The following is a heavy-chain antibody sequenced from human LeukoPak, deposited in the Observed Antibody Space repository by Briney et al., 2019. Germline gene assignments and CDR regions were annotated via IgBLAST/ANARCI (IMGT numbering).Heavy chain of an antibody. V-gene: IGHV3-7*01. CDR2: IKQDGSEK. J-gene: IGHJ6*03. Sequence: GSLRLSCAAFGFTFSSYGMSWVRQAPGKGLEWVANIKQDGSEKYYVDSVKGRFTISRDNAKNSLYLQMNSLRAEDTAVYYCARTSRYSSSWYHYYYYMDVWGKGPRSPSP. D-gene: IGHD6-13*01. CDR3: ARTSRYSSSWYHYYYYMDV. CDR1: GFTFSSYG.